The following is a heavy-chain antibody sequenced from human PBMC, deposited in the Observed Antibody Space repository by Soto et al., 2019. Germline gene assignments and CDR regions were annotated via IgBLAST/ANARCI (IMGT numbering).Heavy chain of an antibody. Sequence: PGGSMRLACSASGFTFNNACMAWVRTAPGKGLEWVGHIKNNADGGTRDYAAPVKGRFTISRDDSRNTLYLQMNSLKAEDTSGYSCTTLGVVDTGTHHWGQGTLVTVSP. V-gene: IGHV3-15*01. D-gene: IGHD2-2*01. CDR1: GFTFNNAC. CDR3: TTLGVVDTGTHH. CDR2: IKNNADGGTR. J-gene: IGHJ5*02.